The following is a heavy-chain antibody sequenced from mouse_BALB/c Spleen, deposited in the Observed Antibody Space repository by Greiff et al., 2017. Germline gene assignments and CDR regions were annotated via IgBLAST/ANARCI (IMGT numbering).Heavy chain of an antibody. CDR2: ISSGGGST. D-gene: IGHD2-14*01. J-gene: IGHJ4*01. Sequence: EVQVVESGGDLVKPGGSLKLSCAASGFTFSSYGMSWVRQTPEKRLEWVAYISSGGGSTYYPDTVKGRFTISRDNAKNTLYLQMSSLKSEDTAMYYCARLGVRQDYYYAMDYWGQGTSVTVSS. CDR1: GFTFSSYG. CDR3: ARLGVRQDYYYAMDY. V-gene: IGHV5-12-1*01.